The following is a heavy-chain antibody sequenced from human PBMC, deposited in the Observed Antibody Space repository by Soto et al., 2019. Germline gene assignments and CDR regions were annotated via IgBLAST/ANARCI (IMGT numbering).Heavy chain of an antibody. D-gene: IGHD3-9*01. CDR3: AKGPQYDILTGYYHFDY. CDR1: GFTFSSYA. V-gene: IGHV3-23*01. Sequence: GGSLRLSCTASGFTFSSYAMSWVRQAPGKGLEWVSAISGSGGSTYYADSVKGRFTISRDNSKNTLYLQMNSLRAEDTAVYYCAKGPQYDILTGYYHFDYWGQGTLVTVSS. J-gene: IGHJ4*02. CDR2: ISGSGGST.